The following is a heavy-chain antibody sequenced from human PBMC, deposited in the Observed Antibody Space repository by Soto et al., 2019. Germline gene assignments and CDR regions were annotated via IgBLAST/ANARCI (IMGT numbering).Heavy chain of an antibody. V-gene: IGHV3-21*01. J-gene: IGHJ4*02. CDR3: ARVLGEGDAL. D-gene: IGHD3-10*01. CDR2: ISSSSSYI. CDR1: GFTFASST. Sequence: GGSLRLSCAGSGFTFASSTMTWVRQAPGKGLEWVSSISSSSSYIYYPDSLKGRFSISRDNAKNSVYLQMNSLRVEDTAVYYCARVLGEGDALWGQGALVTVS.